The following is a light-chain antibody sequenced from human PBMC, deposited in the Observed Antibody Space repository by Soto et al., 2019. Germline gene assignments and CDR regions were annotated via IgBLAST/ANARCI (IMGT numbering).Light chain of an antibody. CDR3: QHYGSSPPLT. CDR1: QSVSSTF. V-gene: IGKV3-20*01. CDR2: GAS. J-gene: IGKJ4*01. Sequence: EFVLTQSPGTLSLSPGERATLSCRASQSVSSTFLAWYQQKPGQSPRLLIYGASTRGTGIPDRFSGSGSGTDFTLTISRLEPEDFAVYYCQHYGSSPPLTFGGGTKVEIK.